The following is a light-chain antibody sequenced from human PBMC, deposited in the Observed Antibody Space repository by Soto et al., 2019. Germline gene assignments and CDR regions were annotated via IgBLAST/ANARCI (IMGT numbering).Light chain of an antibody. CDR3: AAWDDGLNGFYV. V-gene: IGLV1-44*01. J-gene: IGLJ1*01. Sequence: QSVLTQPPSASGTPGQRVTISCSGSSSNIGSNTVNWYQQLPGTAPKLLIYSNNQRPSGVPDRFSGSKPGTSASLAISGLQSEDEADYYCAAWDDGLNGFYVFGTGTKVTVL. CDR2: SNN. CDR1: SSNIGSNT.